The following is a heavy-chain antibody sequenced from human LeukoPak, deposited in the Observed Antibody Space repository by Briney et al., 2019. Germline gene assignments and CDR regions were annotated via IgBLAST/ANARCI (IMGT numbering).Heavy chain of an antibody. V-gene: IGHV3-21*04. Sequence: GGSLRLSCAASGFTFSNYSMNWVRQAPGKGLEWVSSIGSIISYIYYADSVKGRFTISRDNAKNSLSLQMSSLRVEDTAVYYCARSITTYGSGSYYNVGAFDIWGQGTMVTVSS. CDR1: GFTFSNYS. CDR2: IGSIISYI. CDR3: ARSITTYGSGSYYNVGAFDI. D-gene: IGHD3-10*01. J-gene: IGHJ3*02.